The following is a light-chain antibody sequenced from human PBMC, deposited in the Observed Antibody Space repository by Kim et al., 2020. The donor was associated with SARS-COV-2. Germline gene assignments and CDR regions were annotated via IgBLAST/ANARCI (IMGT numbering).Light chain of an antibody. CDR3: AIWFSNTWV. J-gene: IGLJ3*02. Sequence: FTCTMRSNINIDVYNIYWYQQKPGSLPRFLLRYKSDSNKQQGSGVPSRFSGSKDASTNAGLLLISGLQSEDEADYYCAIWFSNTWVFGGGTQLTVL. V-gene: IGLV5-39*01. CDR1: SNINIDVYN. CDR2: YKSDSNK.